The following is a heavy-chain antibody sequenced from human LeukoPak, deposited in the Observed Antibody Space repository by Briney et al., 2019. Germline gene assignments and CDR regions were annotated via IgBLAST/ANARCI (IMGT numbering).Heavy chain of an antibody. CDR1: GGTFSSYA. CDR2: IILILGIA. Sequence: ASVKVSCKASGGTFSSYAISWVRQAPGQGLEWMGRIILILGIANYAQKFQGRVTITADKSTSTAYMELSSLRSEDTAVYYCAIGHYYYDSSGSDYWGQGTLVTVSS. D-gene: IGHD3-22*01. J-gene: IGHJ4*02. V-gene: IGHV1-69*04. CDR3: AIGHYYYDSSGSDY.